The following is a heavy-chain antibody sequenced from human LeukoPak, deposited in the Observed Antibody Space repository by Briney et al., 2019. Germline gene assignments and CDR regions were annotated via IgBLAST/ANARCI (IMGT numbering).Heavy chain of an antibody. J-gene: IGHJ4*02. D-gene: IGHD2-21*01. CDR3: ARVAWPHYFDY. CDR2: IKGDGSEK. Sequence: QSGGSLRLSCAASGFSFRSCWMSWVRQAPGKGLEWVANIKGDGSEKYYVDSVKGRFTISRDNAKNALYLQMNSLRAEDTAVYYCARVAWPHYFDYWGQGTLVTVSS. V-gene: IGHV3-7*01. CDR1: GFSFRSCW.